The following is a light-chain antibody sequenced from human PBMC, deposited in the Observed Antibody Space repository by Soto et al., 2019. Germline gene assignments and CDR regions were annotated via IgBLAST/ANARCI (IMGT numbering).Light chain of an antibody. Sequence: DIQMTQPPSTLSASVGDRVTITCRASQSIDTWLAWYQQKPGKAPKLLIYDASSLESGVPSRFSGSGSGTEFTLTISSLQTDDFAAYYCQQYSSSFRSFGQGTKVDIK. V-gene: IGKV1-5*01. CDR3: QQYSSSFRS. CDR1: QSIDTW. CDR2: DAS. J-gene: IGKJ1*01.